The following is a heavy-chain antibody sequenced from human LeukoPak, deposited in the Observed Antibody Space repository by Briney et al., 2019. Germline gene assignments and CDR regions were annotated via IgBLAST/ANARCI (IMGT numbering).Heavy chain of an antibody. V-gene: IGHV7-4-1*02. Sequence: ASVKVSCKASGYTFTGYYMHWVRQAPGQGLEWMGWINTNTGNPTYAQGFTGRFVFSLDTSVSTAYLQISSLKAEDTAVYYCARGPRLIVVAATRGGPNDYWGQGTLVTVSS. D-gene: IGHD2-15*01. CDR1: GYTFTGYY. J-gene: IGHJ4*02. CDR3: ARGPRLIVVAATRGGPNDY. CDR2: INTNTGNP.